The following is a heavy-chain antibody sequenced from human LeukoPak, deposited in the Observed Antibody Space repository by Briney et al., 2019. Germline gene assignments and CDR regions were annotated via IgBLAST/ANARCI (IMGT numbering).Heavy chain of an antibody. Sequence: GGSLRLSCAASGFTFSSYAMSWVRHAPGKGLEWVSAISGSGGSTYYADSVKGRFTISRDNSKNTLYLQMNSLRAEDTAVYYCAKVGLVVPAAPPNYWGQGTLVTVSS. CDR2: ISGSGGST. D-gene: IGHD2-2*01. J-gene: IGHJ4*02. V-gene: IGHV3-23*01. CDR1: GFTFSSYA. CDR3: AKVGLVVPAAPPNY.